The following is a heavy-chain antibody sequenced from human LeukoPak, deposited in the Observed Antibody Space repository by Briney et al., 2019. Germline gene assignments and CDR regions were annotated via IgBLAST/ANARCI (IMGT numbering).Heavy chain of an antibody. CDR2: INHSGST. D-gene: IGHD4-17*01. J-gene: IGHJ4*02. CDR3: AGADNGDYPGDDY. CDR1: DGSFSGYF. Sequence: SESLSLTCAVSDGSFSGYFWSWISQPPGKGREWIGEINHSGSTDYNPSLKRRVTISVDEPKRQFSLKLTSVPGANTAVYYCAGADNGDYPGDDYWGEGNLGSVSS. V-gene: IGHV4-34*01.